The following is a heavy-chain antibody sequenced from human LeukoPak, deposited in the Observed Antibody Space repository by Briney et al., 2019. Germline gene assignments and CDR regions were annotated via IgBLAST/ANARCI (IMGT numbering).Heavy chain of an antibody. CDR1: GGSISSSNW. D-gene: IGHD3-10*01. V-gene: IGHV4-4*02. CDR2: IYHSGST. Sequence: SETLSLTCAVSGGSISSSNWWSWVRQPPGKGLEWIGEIYHSGSTNYNPSLKSRVTISVDKSKNQFSLRLSSVTAADTAVYYCARATFDGSGSFDYWGQGTLVTVSS. J-gene: IGHJ4*02. CDR3: ARATFDGSGSFDY.